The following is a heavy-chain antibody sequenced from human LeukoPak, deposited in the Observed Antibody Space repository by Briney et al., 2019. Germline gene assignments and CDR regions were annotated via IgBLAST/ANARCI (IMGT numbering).Heavy chain of an antibody. Sequence: ASVKVSCKASGYTFTDYYMHWVRQAPGQGLEWMGWINPNSGGTRYAQKVQDRVTMTSDNSIITAYMELSSLTSDDTAVYYCAIRAFYGSGSYYYPLNYWGQGTLVTVSS. J-gene: IGHJ4*02. CDR3: AIRAFYGSGSYYYPLNY. CDR2: INPNSGGT. V-gene: IGHV1-2*02. D-gene: IGHD3-10*01. CDR1: GYTFTDYY.